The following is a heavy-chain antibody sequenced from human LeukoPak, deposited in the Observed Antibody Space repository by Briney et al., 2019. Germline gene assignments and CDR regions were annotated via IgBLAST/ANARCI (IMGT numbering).Heavy chain of an antibody. CDR2: IYYSGST. CDR3: ARAGCSGGSCYEWFGP. V-gene: IGHV4-31*03. Sequence: SETLSLTCPVSGVSISTGGYYWSWLRQHPWKGLDLIGYIYYSGSTYYNPSLKSRVTISVDTSKNQFSLKLSSVTAADTAVYYCARAGCSGGSCYEWFGPWGQGALVTVSS. D-gene: IGHD2-15*01. J-gene: IGHJ5*02. CDR1: GVSISTGGYY.